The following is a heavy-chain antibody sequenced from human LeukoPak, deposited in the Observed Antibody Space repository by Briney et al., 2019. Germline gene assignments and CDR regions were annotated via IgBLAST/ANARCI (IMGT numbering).Heavy chain of an antibody. CDR2: IYSGGST. D-gene: IGHD3-22*01. J-gene: IGHJ3*02. CDR3: ARIITMIVVAEGAFDI. CDR1: GFTVSSNY. Sequence: PGGSLRLSCAASGFTVSSNYMSWVRQAPGEGLEWVSVIYSGGSTYYADSVKGRFTISRDNSKNTLYLQMNSLRAEDTAVYYCARIITMIVVAEGAFDIWGQGTMVTVSS. V-gene: IGHV3-53*01.